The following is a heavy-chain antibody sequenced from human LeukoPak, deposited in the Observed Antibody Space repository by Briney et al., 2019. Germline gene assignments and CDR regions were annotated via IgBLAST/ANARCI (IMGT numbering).Heavy chain of an antibody. CDR3: ARVYRERSYFDY. J-gene: IGHJ4*02. Sequence: ASVKVSCKASGYTFTTYAIHWVRQAPGQRLEWMGWINTGNGNTEYSQKFQGRVTITRDTSASTAYMALSSLRFEDTAIYYCARVYRERSYFDYWGQGTLVTVSS. D-gene: IGHD4-11*01. CDR2: INTGNGNT. V-gene: IGHV1-3*04. CDR1: GYTFTTYA.